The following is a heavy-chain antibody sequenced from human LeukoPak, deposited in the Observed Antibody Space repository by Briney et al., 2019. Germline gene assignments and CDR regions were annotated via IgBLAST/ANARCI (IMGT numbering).Heavy chain of an antibody. CDR2: INPSGGST. V-gene: IGHV1-46*01. J-gene: IGHJ5*02. CDR3: ARVGCSGGSCYYAWFDP. D-gene: IGHD2-15*01. CDR1: GYTFTSNY. Sequence: ASVKVSCKAFGYTFTSNYMHWVRQAPGQGLEWMGIINPSGGSTSYAQKFQGRVTMTRDMSTSTVYMELSSLRSEDTAVYYCARVGCSGGSCYYAWFDPWGQGTLVTVSS.